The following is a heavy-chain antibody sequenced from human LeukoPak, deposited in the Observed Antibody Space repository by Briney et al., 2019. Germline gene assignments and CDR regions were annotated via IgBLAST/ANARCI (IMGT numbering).Heavy chain of an antibody. Sequence: ASVKVSCKASGYTFTSYYVHWVRQAPGQGLEWMGVIKPSDGFTSYAQKFQGRLTVTRDMSTSTAYMELRSLRTEDTAVYYCARVSSGWTDFDYWGQGTLVTVSS. V-gene: IGHV1-46*01. CDR1: GYTFTSYY. CDR2: IKPSDGFT. D-gene: IGHD6-19*01. J-gene: IGHJ4*02. CDR3: ARVSSGWTDFDY.